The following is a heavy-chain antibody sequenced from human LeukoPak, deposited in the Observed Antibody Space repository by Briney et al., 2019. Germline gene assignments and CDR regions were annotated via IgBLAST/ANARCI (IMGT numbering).Heavy chain of an antibody. J-gene: IGHJ6*01. D-gene: IGHD2-15*01. CDR3: ARGSEGYCSGGGCYYGMDV. V-gene: IGHV3-21*01. CDR1: GFTFSSYT. CDR2: ISSSSSYI. Sequence: GGSLRLSCAASGFTFSSYTMNWVREAPGKGLEWVSYISSSSSYIYYADSVKGRFTISRDNAENSLYLQMNSQRAEDTAVYYCARGSEGYCSGGGCYYGMDVWGQGTTVTVSS.